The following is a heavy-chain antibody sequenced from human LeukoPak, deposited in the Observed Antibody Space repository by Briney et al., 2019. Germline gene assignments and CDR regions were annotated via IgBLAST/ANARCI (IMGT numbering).Heavy chain of an antibody. CDR1: GFTFSSYA. Sequence: GGSLRLSCAASGFTFSSYAMSWVRQAPGKGLERVSAISGSGGSTYYADSVKGRFTISRDNSKNTLYLQMNSLRAEDTAVYYCANLGNYYGSGSSYNWFDPWGQGTLVTVSS. CDR3: ANLGNYYGSGSSYNWFDP. J-gene: IGHJ5*02. D-gene: IGHD3-10*01. CDR2: ISGSGGST. V-gene: IGHV3-23*01.